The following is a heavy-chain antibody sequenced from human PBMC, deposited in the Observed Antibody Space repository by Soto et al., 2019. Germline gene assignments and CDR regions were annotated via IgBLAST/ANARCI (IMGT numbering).Heavy chain of an antibody. CDR3: ARGIGNCKYGSVVHNWFDP. D-gene: IGHD2-2*01. CDR1: GFTVSSNY. Sequence: RGSLRLSCAASGFTVSSNYMSWVRQAPGKGLEWVSAIYSGGGTYYADSGKGRFTISRDNAKNTLYLQMNSLRAGDTAVYYCARGIGNCKYGSVVHNWFDPLGKGTLVTVSS. CDR2: IYSGGGT. J-gene: IGHJ5*02. V-gene: IGHV3-66*01.